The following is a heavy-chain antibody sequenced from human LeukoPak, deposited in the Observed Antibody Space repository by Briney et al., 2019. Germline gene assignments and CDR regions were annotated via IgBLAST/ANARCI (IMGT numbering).Heavy chain of an antibody. CDR3: ARDECSGGSCYSGAFDI. CDR2: IYTSGST. Sequence: SETLSLTCTVSGGSISSYYWSWIRQPAGKGLEWIGRIYTSGSTNYNPSLKSRVTMSVDTSKNQFSLKLSSVTAADTAVYYCARDECSGGSCYSGAFDIWGQGTMVTVSS. CDR1: GGSISSYY. J-gene: IGHJ3*02. D-gene: IGHD2-15*01. V-gene: IGHV4-4*07.